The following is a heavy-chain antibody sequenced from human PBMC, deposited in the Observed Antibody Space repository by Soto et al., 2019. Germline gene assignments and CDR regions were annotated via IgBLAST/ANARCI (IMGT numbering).Heavy chain of an antibody. CDR2: ISPFTGDT. CDR3: ARSCSGGSCHSPY. V-gene: IGHV1-18*04. J-gene: IGHJ4*02. CDR1: GYTFTNYG. Sequence: QVQLVQSGTEVKKPGASVRVSCKASGYTFTNYGINWVRQAPGQGLEWMGWISPFTGDTHYTQSLQGRITMTTDTSTSTAYMELRSLRSADTAVYYCARSCSGGSCHSPYWGQGTLVTVSS. D-gene: IGHD2-15*01.